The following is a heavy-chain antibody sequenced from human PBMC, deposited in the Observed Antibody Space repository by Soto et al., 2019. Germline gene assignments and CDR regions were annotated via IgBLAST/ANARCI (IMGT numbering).Heavy chain of an antibody. J-gene: IGHJ4*02. Sequence: GGSLRLSCSASGFTFSSYAMHWVRQAPGKGLEYVSAISSNGGSTYYADSVKGRFTISRDNSKNTLYLQMSSLRAEDTAVYYCVKAPGVVVVAATHFDYWGQGTLVTVSS. CDR3: VKAPGVVVVAATHFDY. D-gene: IGHD2-15*01. V-gene: IGHV3-64D*09. CDR2: ISSNGGST. CDR1: GFTFSSYA.